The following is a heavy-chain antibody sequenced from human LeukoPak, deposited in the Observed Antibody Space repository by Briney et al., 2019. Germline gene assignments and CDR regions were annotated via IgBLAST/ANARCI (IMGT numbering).Heavy chain of an antibody. V-gene: IGHV4-59*01. CDR1: GGSISSYY. D-gene: IGHD1-26*01. CDR2: FYYSGST. Sequence: SETLSLTCTVSGGSISSYYWSWIRQPPGKGLEWIGYFYYSGSTNYNPSLKSRVTISVDTSKNQFSLKLSSVTAADTAVYYCARVTRVGATKGGDYFDYWGQGTLVTVSS. J-gene: IGHJ4*02. CDR3: ARVTRVGATKGGDYFDY.